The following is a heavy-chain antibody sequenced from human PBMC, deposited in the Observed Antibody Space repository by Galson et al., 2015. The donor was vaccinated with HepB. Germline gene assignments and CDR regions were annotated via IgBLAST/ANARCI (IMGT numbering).Heavy chain of an antibody. V-gene: IGHV3-30*04. CDR3: ASGRWIAAAVAFDY. CDR1: GFTFSSYA. Sequence: SLRLSCAASGFTFSSYAMHWVRQAPGKGLEWVAVISYDGSNKYYADSVKGRFTISRDNSKNTLYLQMNSLRAEDTAVYYCASGRWIAAAVAFDYWGQGTLVTVSS. D-gene: IGHD6-13*01. J-gene: IGHJ4*02. CDR2: ISYDGSNK.